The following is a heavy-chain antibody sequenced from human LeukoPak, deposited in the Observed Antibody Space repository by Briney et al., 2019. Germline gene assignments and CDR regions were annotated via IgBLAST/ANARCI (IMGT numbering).Heavy chain of an antibody. D-gene: IGHD2/OR15-2a*01. V-gene: IGHV3-23*01. CDR1: GFTFRSYA. J-gene: IGHJ3*02. CDR3: AKTLGVYGIGDAFDI. Sequence: PGGSLRLSCAASGFTFRSYAMSWVRQAPGKGLEWVSAISGSGGSTYYADSVKGRFTISRDNSKNTLYLQMNSLRAEDTAVYYCAKTLGVYGIGDAFDIWGQGTMVTVSS. CDR2: ISGSGGST.